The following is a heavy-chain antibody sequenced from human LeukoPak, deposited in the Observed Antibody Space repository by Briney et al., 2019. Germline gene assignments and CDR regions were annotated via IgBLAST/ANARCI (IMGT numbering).Heavy chain of an antibody. D-gene: IGHD6-13*01. CDR2: INPNSGGT. J-gene: IGHJ4*02. V-gene: IGHV1-2*02. CDR3: ARAPGWDIAAYDY. CDR1: GYTFTGYY. Sequence: ASVKVSCKASGYTFTGYYMHWVRQAPGQGLEWMGWINPNSGGTNYAQKFQGRVTMTRDTSISTAYMELSRLRSDDTAVYYCARAPGWDIAAYDYWGQGTLVTVSS.